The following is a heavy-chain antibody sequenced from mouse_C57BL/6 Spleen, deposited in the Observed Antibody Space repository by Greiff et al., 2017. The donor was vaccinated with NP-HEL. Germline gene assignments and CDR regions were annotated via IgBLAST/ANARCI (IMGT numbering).Heavy chain of an antibody. V-gene: IGHV1-62-2*01. J-gene: IGHJ3*01. CDR1: GYTFTEYT. CDR3: ARHEEWTAQATSWFAY. Sequence: VQLQQSGAELVKPGASVKLSCKASGYTFTEYTIHWVKQRSGQGLEWIGWFYPGSGSIKYNENFKDKATLTADKSSSKVYMGLSRLTSEDSAVYFCARHEEWTAQATSWFAYWGQGTLVTVSA. D-gene: IGHD3-2*02. CDR2: FYPGSGSI.